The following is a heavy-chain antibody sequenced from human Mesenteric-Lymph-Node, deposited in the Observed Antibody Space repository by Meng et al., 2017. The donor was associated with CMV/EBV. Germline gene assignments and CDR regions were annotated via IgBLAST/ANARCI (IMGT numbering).Heavy chain of an antibody. V-gene: IGHV3-30-3*01. CDR2: ISYDGSNK. Sequence: SGFTFSSYAMHGVRQAPGKGLEWVAVISYDGSNKYYADSVKGRFTISRDNSKNTLYLQMNSLRAEDTAVYYCAKETIWLQNSGSLGYWGQGTLVTVSS. CDR1: GFTFSSYA. D-gene: IGHD5-24*01. J-gene: IGHJ4*02. CDR3: AKETIWLQNSGSLGY.